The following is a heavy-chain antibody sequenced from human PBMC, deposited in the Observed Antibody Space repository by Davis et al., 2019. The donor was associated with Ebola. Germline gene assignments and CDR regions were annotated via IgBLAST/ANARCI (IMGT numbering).Heavy chain of an antibody. J-gene: IGHJ3*01. CDR1: GFIFSSYV. CDR2: FGTGADT. Sequence: GGSLRLSCAGSGFIFSSYVMSWVRQAPGKGLEWVSTFGTGADTYYADSVKGRFAISRDNSKNTLYLQMNSLRVEDTAIYYCVKDTSSIWFDVWGQGTTVTVSS. D-gene: IGHD6-13*01. CDR3: VKDTSSIWFDV. V-gene: IGHV3-23*01.